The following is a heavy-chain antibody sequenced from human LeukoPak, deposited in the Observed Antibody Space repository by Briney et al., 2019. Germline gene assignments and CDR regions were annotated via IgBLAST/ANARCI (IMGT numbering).Heavy chain of an antibody. D-gene: IGHD6-19*01. CDR3: ARGIAVAGTSGDYFDY. CDR2: IYSGGST. CDR1: GFTVSSNY. Sequence: GGSLRLSCAASGFTVSSNYMSWVRQAPGKGLEWVSVIYSGGSTYYADSVKGRFTISRDNSKNTLYLQMNSLRAEDTAVYYRARGIAVAGTSGDYFDYWGQGTLVTVSS. V-gene: IGHV3-53*01. J-gene: IGHJ4*02.